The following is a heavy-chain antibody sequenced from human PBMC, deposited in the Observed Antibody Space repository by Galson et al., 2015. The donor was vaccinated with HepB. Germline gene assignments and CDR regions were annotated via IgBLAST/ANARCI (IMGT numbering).Heavy chain of an antibody. D-gene: IGHD2-2*02. Sequence: ETLSLTCTVSGGSITSTNYYWAWIRQPPGMGLEWIGSVDHSGSPYHNPSLNSRVTLSVDMSKNQFSLRLTSVTAADTATYFCARVAVCTSASCYTSYFDSWGQGTLVTVSS. CDR3: ARVAVCTSASCYTSYFDS. J-gene: IGHJ4*02. V-gene: IGHV4-39*01. CDR2: VDHSGSP. CDR1: GGSITSTNYY.